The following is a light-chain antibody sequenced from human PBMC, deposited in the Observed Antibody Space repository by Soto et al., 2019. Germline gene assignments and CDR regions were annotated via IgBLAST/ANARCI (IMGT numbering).Light chain of an antibody. CDR3: LQHNSYRWT. V-gene: IGKV1-9*01. Sequence: IQLTQSPSSLSASVGDRVTITCRASQGISSYLGWYQQKPGKAPNLLIYDASTLHSGVPSRFSGGGSGTGFTLTISSLQPEDFATYYCLQHNSYRWTFGQGTKVDIK. CDR1: QGISSY. J-gene: IGKJ1*01. CDR2: DAS.